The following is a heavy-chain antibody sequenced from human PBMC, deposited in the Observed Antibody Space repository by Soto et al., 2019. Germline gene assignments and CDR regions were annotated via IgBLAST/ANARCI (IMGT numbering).Heavy chain of an antibody. CDR2: ISAYNGNT. V-gene: IGHV1-18*04. CDR1: GYTFTSYG. CDR3: AREGVSDGSGSYFVAKNYYCYYGMDV. J-gene: IGHJ6*02. D-gene: IGHD3-10*01. Sequence: ASVKVSCKASGYTFTSYGISWVRQAPGQGLEWMGWISAYNGNTNYAQKLQGRVTMTTDTSTSTAYMELRSLRSDDTAVYYCAREGVSDGSGSYFVAKNYYCYYGMDVWGQGTTVTVSS.